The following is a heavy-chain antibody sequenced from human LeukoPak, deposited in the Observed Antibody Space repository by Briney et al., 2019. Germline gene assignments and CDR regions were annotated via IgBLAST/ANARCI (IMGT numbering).Heavy chain of an antibody. V-gene: IGHV4-39*01. CDR1: GGSISSSSYY. D-gene: IGHD2-15*01. J-gene: IGHJ4*02. CDR3: ASHRAEQYCSGGSCYSLPSYFHY. Sequence: SETLSLTCTVSGGSISSSSYYWGWIRQPPGKGLEWVGSMYYSGSTYYNPSLNSRVTITVDTSKNQFSLKLSSVTAADTAVYYCASHRAEQYCSGGSCYSLPSYFHYWGQGTLVTVSS. CDR2: MYYSGST.